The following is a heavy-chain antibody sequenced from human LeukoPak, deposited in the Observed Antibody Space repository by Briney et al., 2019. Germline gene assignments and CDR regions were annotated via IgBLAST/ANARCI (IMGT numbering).Heavy chain of an antibody. J-gene: IGHJ4*02. V-gene: IGHV1-8*01. Sequence: ASVKVSCKASGYTFTSYDINWVRQATGQGLEWMGWMNPNSGNTGYAQKFQGRVTMTRNTSISTAYMELSSLRSEDTAVYYCARVITMVRGVIGRYWGQGTLVTVSS. D-gene: IGHD3-10*01. CDR2: MNPNSGNT. CDR3: ARVITMVRGVIGRY. CDR1: GYTFTSYD.